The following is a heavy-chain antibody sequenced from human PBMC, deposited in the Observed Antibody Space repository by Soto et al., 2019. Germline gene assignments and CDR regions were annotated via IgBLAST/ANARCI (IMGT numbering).Heavy chain of an antibody. CDR3: ARDVDYYNGQLDY. D-gene: IGHD3-22*01. CDR2: INPSDGST. Sequence: QVQLVQSGAEVKKPGASVKVSCKASGHTFTSHYIHWVRQAPGQGLEWMGIINPSDGSTTYAQKFQGRVTMTRDTSTNTVYMELSSARSEDTAMYYCARDVDYYNGQLDYCGQGTLVTVSS. CDR1: GHTFTSHY. J-gene: IGHJ4*02. V-gene: IGHV1-46*01.